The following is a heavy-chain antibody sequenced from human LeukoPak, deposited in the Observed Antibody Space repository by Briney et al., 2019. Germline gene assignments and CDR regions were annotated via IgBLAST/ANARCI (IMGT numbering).Heavy chain of an antibody. V-gene: IGHV3-74*03. J-gene: IGHJ6*02. CDR2: INSDGTSL. CDR1: GFTLNTYW. Sequence: GGSLRLSCAASGFTLNTYWMNWVRQAPGKGLVWVSRINSDGTSLTYADSVKGRFTVSRDNAKNTLYLQMNSLRAEDTAVYYCTRDLRMDYYYVDCYYYGMDVWGQGTTVTVSS. D-gene: IGHD3-10*02. CDR3: TRDLRMDYYYVDCYYYGMDV.